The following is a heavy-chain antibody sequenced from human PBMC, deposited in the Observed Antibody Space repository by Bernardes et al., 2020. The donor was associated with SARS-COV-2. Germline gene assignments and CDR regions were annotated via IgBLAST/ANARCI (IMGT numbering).Heavy chain of an antibody. D-gene: IGHD3-3*01. J-gene: IGHJ4*02. Sequence: GGSLRLSCAASGFTFSSYWMSWVRQAPGKGLEWVANIKGDGSQRSSVDSVRGRFTISRDNAKNLLYLQMNSLRAEDTAVYYCAREERSITLFGTILTQTFDYWGQGTLVTVSS. V-gene: IGHV3-7*01. CDR2: IKGDGSQR. CDR1: GFTFSSYW. CDR3: AREERSITLFGTILTQTFDY.